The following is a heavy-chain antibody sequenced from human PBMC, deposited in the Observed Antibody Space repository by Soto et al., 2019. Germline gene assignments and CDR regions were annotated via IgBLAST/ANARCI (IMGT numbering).Heavy chain of an antibody. J-gene: IGHJ4*02. Sequence: HPGGSLRLSCAASGFTFSSYGMHWVRQAPGKGLEWVAVISYDGSNKYYADSVEGRFTISRENSKNTLYLQMNSLRTEDSAVYYCAKAGGGFGDFVHHWGQGTPVTVSS. CDR3: AKAGGGFGDFVHH. V-gene: IGHV3-30*18. CDR1: GFTFSSYG. D-gene: IGHD3-10*01. CDR2: ISYDGSNK.